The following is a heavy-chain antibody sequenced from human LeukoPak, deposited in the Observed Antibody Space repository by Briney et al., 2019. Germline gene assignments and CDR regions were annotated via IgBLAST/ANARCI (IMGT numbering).Heavy chain of an antibody. J-gene: IGHJ4*02. V-gene: IGHV1-2*02. Sequence: ASVKVSCKASGYTVTGYHMHWVRQAPGQGLEWMGWIDPNSGGTNYAQKFQGRVTMTRDTSINTAYMELSRLRSDDTAVYYCAGDMVRGVILRRVLEYWGQGTLVTVSS. CDR2: IDPNSGGT. CDR3: AGDMVRGVILRRVLEY. D-gene: IGHD3-10*01. CDR1: GYTVTGYH.